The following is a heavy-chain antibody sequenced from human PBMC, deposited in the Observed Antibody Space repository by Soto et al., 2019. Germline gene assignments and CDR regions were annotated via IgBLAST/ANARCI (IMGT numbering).Heavy chain of an antibody. CDR3: ARDQGGDGYNFVSSKLGNSHLPGDY. V-gene: IGHV1-46*01. CDR2: INPSGGST. Sequence: ASVKVSCKASGYTFTSYYMHWVRQAPGQGLEWMGIINPSGGSTSYAQKFQGRVTMTRDTSTSTVYMELSSLRSEDTAVYYCARDQGGDGYNFVSSKLGNSHLPGDYWGQGTLVTVSS. D-gene: IGHD7-27*01. CDR1: GYTFTSYY. J-gene: IGHJ4*02.